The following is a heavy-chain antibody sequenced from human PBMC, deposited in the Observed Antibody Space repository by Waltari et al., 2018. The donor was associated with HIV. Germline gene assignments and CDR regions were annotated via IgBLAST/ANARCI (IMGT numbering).Heavy chain of an antibody. D-gene: IGHD2-15*01. J-gene: IGHJ6*02. CDR3: AREGCSGGSCYRYYYYYYGLDV. CDR2: IDTTGTT. CDR1: GGSISSGTYY. Sequence: QVQLQESGPGLVKPSQTLSLTCTVSGGSISSGTYYWTWIRQPAGKGLEWLGRIDTTGTTNYNPSLKSRVTISVDTSNNQFSLKLTSVTVADTALYYCAREGCSGGSCYRYYYYYYGLDVWGQGTTVTVSS. V-gene: IGHV4-61*02.